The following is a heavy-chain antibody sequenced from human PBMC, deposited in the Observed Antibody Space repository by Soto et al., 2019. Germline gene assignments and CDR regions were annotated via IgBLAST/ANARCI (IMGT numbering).Heavy chain of an antibody. V-gene: IGHV3-30*04. CDR3: AREVNYYYGMDV. J-gene: IGHJ6*02. D-gene: IGHD3-22*01. CDR1: GFTFSSYA. Sequence: GGSLRLSCAASGFTFSSYAMHWVRQAPGKGLEWVAVISYDGSNKYYADSVKGRFTISRDNSKNTLYLQMNSLRAEDTAVYYCAREVNYYYGMDVWGQGTTVTVSS. CDR2: ISYDGSNK.